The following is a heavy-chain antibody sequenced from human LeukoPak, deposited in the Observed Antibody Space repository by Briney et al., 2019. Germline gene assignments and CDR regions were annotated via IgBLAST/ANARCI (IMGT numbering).Heavy chain of an antibody. Sequence: ESLTLTCAASGFTVSSNYMSWVRQAPGKGLEWVSVIYSGGSTYYADSVKGRFTISRHNSKDTLYLQMNSLTAEDTAVYYGARGYSSGGYYFDYWGQGTLVTVSS. J-gene: IGHJ4*02. CDR3: ARGYSSGGYYFDY. V-gene: IGHV3-53*04. CDR1: GFTVSSNY. D-gene: IGHD6-19*01. CDR2: IYSGGST.